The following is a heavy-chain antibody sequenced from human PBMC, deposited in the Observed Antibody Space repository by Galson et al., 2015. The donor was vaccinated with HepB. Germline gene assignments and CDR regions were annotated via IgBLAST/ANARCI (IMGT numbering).Heavy chain of an antibody. J-gene: IGHJ1*01. V-gene: IGHV3-30*18. Sequence: SLRLSCAASGFTFSSYGMHWVRQAPGKGLEWVAVISYDGSNKYYADSVKGRFTISRDNSKNTLYLQMNSLRAEDTAVYYCAKGEYYDILTGYFEGAEYFQHWGQGTLVTVSP. CDR2: ISYDGSNK. D-gene: IGHD3-9*01. CDR1: GFTFSSYG. CDR3: AKGEYYDILTGYFEGAEYFQH.